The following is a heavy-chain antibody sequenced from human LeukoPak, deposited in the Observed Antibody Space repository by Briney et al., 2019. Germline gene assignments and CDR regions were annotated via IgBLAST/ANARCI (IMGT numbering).Heavy chain of an antibody. V-gene: IGHV3-30*18. D-gene: IGHD6-13*01. CDR1: GFTFSSYS. CDR2: ISYDGSNK. J-gene: IGHJ6*02. CDR3: AKARVAAAGENYYYDGMDV. Sequence: GRSLRLSCAASGFTFSSYSMHWVRQAPGKGLEWVAVISYDGSNKYYADSVKGRFTISRDNSKNTLYLQMNSLRAEDTAVYYCAKARVAAAGENYYYDGMDVWGQGNTVTVSS.